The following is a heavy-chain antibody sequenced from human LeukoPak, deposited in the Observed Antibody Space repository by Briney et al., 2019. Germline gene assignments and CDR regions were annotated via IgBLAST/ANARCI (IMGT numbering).Heavy chain of an antibody. V-gene: IGHV1-2*02. CDR1: GYTFTVYY. CDR3: ASDPQLPDYGMDV. CDR2: INPNSGGT. Sequence: GASVKVSFKASGYTFTVYYMHWVRQAPGQGLEWMGWINPNSGGTNYAQKFQGRVTMTRDTSISTAYMELSRLRSDDTAVYYCASDPQLPDYGMDVWGQGTTVTVSS. D-gene: IGHD2-2*01. J-gene: IGHJ6*02.